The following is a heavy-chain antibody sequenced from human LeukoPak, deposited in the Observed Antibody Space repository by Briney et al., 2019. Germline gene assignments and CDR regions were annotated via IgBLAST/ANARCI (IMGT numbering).Heavy chain of an antibody. J-gene: IGHJ6*02. CDR2: ISAYNGNT. V-gene: IGHV1-18*01. D-gene: IGHD3-22*01. CDR3: ASMGSSGYYRQGDYYGMDV. Sequence: GASVKVSCTASGYTFTSYGISWVRQAPGQGLEWMGWISAYNGNTNYAQKLQGRVTMTTDTSTSTAYMELRSLRADDTAVYYCASMGSSGYYRQGDYYGMDVWGQGTTVTVSS. CDR1: GYTFTSYG.